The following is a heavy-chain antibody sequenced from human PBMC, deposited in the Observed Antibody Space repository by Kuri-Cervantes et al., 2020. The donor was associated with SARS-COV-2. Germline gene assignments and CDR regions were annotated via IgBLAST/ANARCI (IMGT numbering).Heavy chain of an antibody. D-gene: IGHD3-10*01. Sequence: SETLSLTCTVSGGSISDTSYYWGWVRQPPGKGLEWIGSFSYSGSSYHNPSLKSRVTISVDTSKNQFSLKLSSVTAADTAVYYCARHYYGSGSYYNWGSFDYWGQGTLVTVSS. CDR3: ARHYYGSGSYYNWGSFDY. CDR1: GGSISDTSYY. V-gene: IGHV4-39*01. J-gene: IGHJ4*02. CDR2: FSYSGSS.